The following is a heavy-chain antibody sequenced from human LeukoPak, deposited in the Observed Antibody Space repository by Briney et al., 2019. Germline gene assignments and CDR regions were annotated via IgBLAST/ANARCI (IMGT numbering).Heavy chain of an antibody. J-gene: IGHJ4*02. V-gene: IGHV5-51*01. CDR3: ARASRDGYNQNFDH. D-gene: IGHD5-24*01. CDR2: IYPDGSET. CDR1: GYSFSTYW. Sequence: GASLQISCEGLGYSFSTYWSAWVRPGPGKGLEWMGIIYPDGSETRYDPSFEGQVTISADRSTSTAYLQWSSLRASDTAMYYCARASRDGYNQNFDHWGQGTLVTVSS.